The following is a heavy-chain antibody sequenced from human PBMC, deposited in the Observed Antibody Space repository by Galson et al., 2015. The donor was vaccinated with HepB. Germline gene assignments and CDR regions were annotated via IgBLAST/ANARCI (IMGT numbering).Heavy chain of an antibody. CDR1: GYTFTSYS. J-gene: IGHJ2*01. Sequence: SVKVSCKASGYTFTSYSINWVRQAPGQGLEWMGRISGYNGNTTYTAKFQDRITMTRDTSTSTVYMELRSLRSDDTAVYYCARRGDYHDDGARYWVGYFDLWGRGTLVTVSS. CDR2: ISGYNGNT. V-gene: IGHV1-18*04. D-gene: IGHD4/OR15-4a*01. CDR3: ARRGDYHDDGARYWVGYFDL.